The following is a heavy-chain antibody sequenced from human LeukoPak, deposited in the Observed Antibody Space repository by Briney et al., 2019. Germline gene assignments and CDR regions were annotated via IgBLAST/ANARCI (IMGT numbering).Heavy chain of an antibody. V-gene: IGHV3-7*01. Sequence: GGSLRLSCAASGFTFSSYGMSWVRQAPGKGLEWVANIKQDGSEKYYVDSVKGRFTISRDNAKNSLYLQMNSLRAEDTAVYYCARDLSHYLLLDYFDYWGQGTLVTVSS. D-gene: IGHD2-15*01. CDR3: ARDLSHYLLLDYFDY. CDR2: IKQDGSEK. CDR1: GFTFSSYG. J-gene: IGHJ4*02.